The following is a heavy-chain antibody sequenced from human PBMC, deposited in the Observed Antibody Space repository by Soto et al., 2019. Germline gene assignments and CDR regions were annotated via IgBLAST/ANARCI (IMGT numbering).Heavy chain of an antibody. CDR2: ISYDGSNK. Sequence: GGSLRLSCAASGFTFSSYAMHWVRQAPGKGLEWVAVISYDGSNKYYADSVKGRFTISRDNSKNTLYLQMNSLRAEDTAVYYCARAPGSGSYQYSNDYFDYWGQGTLVTVSS. CDR1: GFTFSSYA. V-gene: IGHV3-30-3*01. CDR3: ARAPGSGSYQYSNDYFDY. D-gene: IGHD1-26*01. J-gene: IGHJ4*02.